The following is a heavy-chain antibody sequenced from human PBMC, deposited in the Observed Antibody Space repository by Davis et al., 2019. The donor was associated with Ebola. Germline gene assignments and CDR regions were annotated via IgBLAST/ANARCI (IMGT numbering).Heavy chain of an antibody. CDR3: ARRGGYCISASCREYVQH. D-gene: IGHD2-2*01. J-gene: IGHJ1*01. V-gene: IGHV4-34*01. CDR2: LNHRGST. CDR1: GSSLSGYY. Sequence: ETPSPPRAVHGSSLSGYYRTWDRQPPRKGLEWIGELNHRGSTNFHPSLKSRVTNSVDTAKNQFSLKLSSVTAADTPVYYCARRGGYCISASCREYVQHWGQGTLVTVSS.